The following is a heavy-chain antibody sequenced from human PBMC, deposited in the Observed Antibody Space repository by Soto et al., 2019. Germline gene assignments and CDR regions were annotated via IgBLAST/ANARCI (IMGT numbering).Heavy chain of an antibody. CDR1: GGSISSGDYY. V-gene: IGHV4-30-4*01. Sequence: SETLSLTCTVSGGSISSGDYYRSWIRQPPGKGLEWIGYIYYSGSTYYNPSLKSRVTISVDTPKNQFSLKLSSVTAADTAVYYCAKNWNWGSLVHWGQGTLVTVSS. CDR2: IYYSGST. J-gene: IGHJ4*02. CDR3: AKNWNWGSLVH. D-gene: IGHD7-27*01.